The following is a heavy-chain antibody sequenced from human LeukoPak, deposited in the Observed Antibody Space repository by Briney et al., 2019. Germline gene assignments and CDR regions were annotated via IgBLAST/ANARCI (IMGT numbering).Heavy chain of an antibody. Sequence: PGGSLRLSCAASGFTFSSYSMNWVRQAPGKGLEWVSYIGIGSTTIYYADSVKGRFTISRVNAKNSLYLQMNSLRAEDTAVYYCARDYQYAFDIWSQGTIVTVSS. V-gene: IGHV3-48*01. J-gene: IGHJ3*02. CDR3: ARDYQYAFDI. CDR2: IGIGSTTI. CDR1: GFTFSSYS. D-gene: IGHD3-16*02.